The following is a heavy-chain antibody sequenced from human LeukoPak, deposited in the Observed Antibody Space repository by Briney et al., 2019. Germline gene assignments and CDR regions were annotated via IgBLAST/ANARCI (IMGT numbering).Heavy chain of an antibody. CDR2: ISFDGSNK. D-gene: IGHD3-22*01. CDR3: ARPYYYDGSGYFDY. J-gene: IGHJ4*02. V-gene: IGHV3-30*04. CDR1: GFTFSSYA. Sequence: PGGSLRLSCAASGFTFSSYAIHWVRQAPGKGLEWVAVISFDGSNKYFADSVKGRFTISRDNSKNTLYLQMNSLGPEDTAVYYCARPYYYDGSGYFDYWGQESLVTVSS.